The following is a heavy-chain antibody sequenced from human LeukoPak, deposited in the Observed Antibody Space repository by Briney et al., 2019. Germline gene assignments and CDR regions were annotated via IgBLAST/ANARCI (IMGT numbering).Heavy chain of an antibody. CDR2: ISIVKNGI. D-gene: IGHD4-11*01. CDR1: GYTFARYG. Sequence: ASVKVSCKASGYTFARYGVSWVRQAPGQGLEWMGWISIVKNGIDYAQKLQGRLTMTTDAAASTAFMELRSLRSDDTAVYYCARSPIETYRFHYYTMDVWGQGTTVTVSS. J-gene: IGHJ6*02. CDR3: ARSPIETYRFHYYTMDV. V-gene: IGHV1-18*01.